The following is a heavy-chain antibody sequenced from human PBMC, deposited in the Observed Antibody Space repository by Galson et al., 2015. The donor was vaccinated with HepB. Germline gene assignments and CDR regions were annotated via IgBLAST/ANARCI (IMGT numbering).Heavy chain of an antibody. CDR2: IIPIFGTA. CDR1: GGTFSSYA. D-gene: IGHD6-6*01. Sequence: SVKVSCKASGGTFSSYAISWVRQAPGQGLEWMGGIIPIFGTANYAQKFQGRVTITADESTSTAYMELSSLRSEDTAVYYCARGPPITPFYSSSSGPFDYWGQGTLVTVSS. J-gene: IGHJ4*02. V-gene: IGHV1-69*13. CDR3: ARGPPITPFYSSSSGPFDY.